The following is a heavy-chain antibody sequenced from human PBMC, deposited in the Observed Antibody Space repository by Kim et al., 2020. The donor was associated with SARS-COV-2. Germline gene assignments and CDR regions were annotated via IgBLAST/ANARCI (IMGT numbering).Heavy chain of an antibody. J-gene: IGHJ6*02. D-gene: IGHD5-18*01. V-gene: IGHV4-61*02. Sequence: SETLSLTCTVSGGSISSGSYYWSWIRQPAGKGLEWIGRIYTSGSTNYNPSLKSRVTISVDTSKNQFSLKLSSVTAADTAVYYCASRGYSYGYGPYYYYGMDVWGQGTTVTVSS. CDR2: IYTSGST. CDR1: GGSISSGSYY. CDR3: ASRGYSYGYGPYYYYGMDV.